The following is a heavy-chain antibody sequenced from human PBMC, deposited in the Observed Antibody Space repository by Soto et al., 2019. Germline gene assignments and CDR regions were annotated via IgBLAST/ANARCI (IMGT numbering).Heavy chain of an antibody. CDR1: GYTFTSYD. J-gene: IGHJ6*03. CDR3: GRSGELGLHDNYYYYYCMPV. D-gene: IGHD5-18*01. V-gene: IGHV1-8*01. CDR2: MNPTSGNT. Sequence: QVPLVQSGAEVKKPGASVKVSCKASGYTFTSYDINWVRQATGQGLEWMGWMNPTSGNTGYAQKFQGRVTMTRNTSTSTAYMELSSLRSADTAVYYCGRSGELGLHDNYYYYYCMPVWGNGTTVTVSS.